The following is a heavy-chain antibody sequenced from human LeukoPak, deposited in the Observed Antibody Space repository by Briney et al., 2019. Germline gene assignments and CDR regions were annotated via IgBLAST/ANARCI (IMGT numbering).Heavy chain of an antibody. CDR1: GYMSSSYG. J-gene: IGHJ4*02. Sequence: ASVKVSCKASGYMSSSYGISWVRQAPGQGLEWMGWISANNGNANYAQKLQGRVTMTRDTSTSTAYMELRSLRSDDTAVYYCARDVSHRLFYDSSGYYILFDYWGQGTLVTVSS. CDR2: ISANNGNA. D-gene: IGHD3-22*01. V-gene: IGHV1-18*01. CDR3: ARDVSHRLFYDSSGYYILFDY.